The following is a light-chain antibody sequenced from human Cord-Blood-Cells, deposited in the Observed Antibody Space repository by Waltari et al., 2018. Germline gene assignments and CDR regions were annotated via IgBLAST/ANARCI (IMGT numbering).Light chain of an antibody. CDR3: VLYMGSGISV. V-gene: IGLV8-61*01. CDR2: STI. Sequence: QTVVTQEPSFSVSPGGTVTLTCGLSSGSVPTGYYPSWYQQTPGQAPRTLIYSTITRSSELAERFSGSLLGNKAALTITGAQADDESDYSCVLYMGSGISVFGGGTKLTVL. J-gene: IGLJ3*02. CDR1: SGSVPTGYY.